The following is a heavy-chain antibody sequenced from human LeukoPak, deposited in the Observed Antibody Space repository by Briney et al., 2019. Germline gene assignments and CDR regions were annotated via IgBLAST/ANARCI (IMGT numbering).Heavy chain of an antibody. Sequence: GGSLRLSCAASGFTFSSYGMHWVRQAPGKGLERVAVIWYDGSNKYYADSVKGRFTISRDNSKNTLYLQMNSLRAEDTAVYYCARDLIAAAGTYYYYGMDVWGQGTTVTVSS. J-gene: IGHJ6*02. CDR1: GFTFSSYG. CDR2: IWYDGSNK. CDR3: ARDLIAAAGTYYYYGMDV. D-gene: IGHD6-13*01. V-gene: IGHV3-33*01.